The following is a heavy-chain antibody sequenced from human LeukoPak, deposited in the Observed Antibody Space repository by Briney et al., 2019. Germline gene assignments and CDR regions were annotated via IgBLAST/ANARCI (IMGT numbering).Heavy chain of an antibody. CDR1: GFTFSSYS. J-gene: IGHJ4*02. Sequence: GGSLRLSCAASGFTFSSYSMNWVRQAPGKGLEWVSYISGSSSTIYYADSVKGRFTISRDNAKNSLYLQINSLRDEDTAVYYCARDPTPDYWGQGTLVTVSS. CDR3: ARDPTPDY. CDR2: ISGSSSTI. V-gene: IGHV3-48*02.